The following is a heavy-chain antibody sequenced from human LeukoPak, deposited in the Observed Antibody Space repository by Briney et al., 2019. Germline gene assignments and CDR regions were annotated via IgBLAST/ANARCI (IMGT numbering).Heavy chain of an antibody. CDR1: GYTFTSYG. D-gene: IGHD3-22*01. V-gene: IGHV1-18*01. CDR3: ARGPPYYYDSSGYSSLPDY. CDR2: ISAYNGNT. Sequence: GASVKVSCKASGYTFTSYGISWVRQAPGQVLGWMGWISAYNGNTNYAQKLQGRVTMTTDTSTSTAYMELRSLRSDDTAVYYCARGPPYYYDSSGYSSLPDYWGQGTLVTVSS. J-gene: IGHJ4*02.